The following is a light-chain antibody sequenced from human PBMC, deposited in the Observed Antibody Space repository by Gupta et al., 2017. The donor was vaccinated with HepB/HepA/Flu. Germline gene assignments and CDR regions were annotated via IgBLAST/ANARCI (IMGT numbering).Light chain of an antibody. J-gene: IGLJ3*02. V-gene: IGLV1-40*01. CDR3: QSYDSSLSGYV. Sequence: QSVLTQPPSVSGAPGQRVTISCTGSSSNIGAGYDVHWYHQLPGTAPNLLIYGNSNRPSGVPERFSGSKSGTSASLAITGLQAEDEADYYCQSYDSSLSGYVFGGGTKLTVL. CDR1: SSNIGAGYD. CDR2: GNS.